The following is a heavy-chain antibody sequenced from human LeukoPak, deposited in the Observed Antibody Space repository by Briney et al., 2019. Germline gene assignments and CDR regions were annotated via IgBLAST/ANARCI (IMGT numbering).Heavy chain of an antibody. V-gene: IGHV4-39*07. CDR1: GGSISSSSYY. CDR2: IYYSGST. J-gene: IGHJ3*02. CDR3: ARDDYGDYNGPAFDI. Sequence: SETLSLTRTVSGGSISSSSYYWGWIRQPPGKGLEWIGSIYYSGSTYYNPSLKSRVTISVDTSKNQFSLKLSSVTAADTAVYYCARDDYGDYNGPAFDIWGQGTMVTVSS. D-gene: IGHD4-17*01.